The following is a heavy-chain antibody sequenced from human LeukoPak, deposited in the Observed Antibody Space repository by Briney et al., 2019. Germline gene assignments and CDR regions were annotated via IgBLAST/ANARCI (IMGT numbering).Heavy chain of an antibody. D-gene: IGHD5-12*01. CDR2: IIPIFGTA. Sequence: SVKVSCKASGGTFSSYAISWVRQAPGQGLEWMGGIIPIFGTANYAQKFQGRVTITADKSTSTAYMELSSLRAEDTAVYYCARDKVSGATILDYWGQGTLVTVSS. V-gene: IGHV1-69*06. CDR1: GGTFSSYA. CDR3: ARDKVSGATILDY. J-gene: IGHJ4*02.